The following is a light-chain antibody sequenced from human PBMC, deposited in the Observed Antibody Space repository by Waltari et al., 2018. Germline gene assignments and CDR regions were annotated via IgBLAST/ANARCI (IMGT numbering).Light chain of an antibody. CDR3: QQYGYSPRT. V-gene: IGKV3-20*01. CDR2: GAS. Sequence: EIVLTQSPGTLSLSPGERATLSCRTSQSVSSNYLAWYQQKPGPAPRLLIYGASSRATGIPDRFSGSGSGTDFTLTISRLGPEDFAVYCCQQYGYSPRTFGQGTRVEIK. CDR1: QSVSSNY. J-gene: IGKJ1*01.